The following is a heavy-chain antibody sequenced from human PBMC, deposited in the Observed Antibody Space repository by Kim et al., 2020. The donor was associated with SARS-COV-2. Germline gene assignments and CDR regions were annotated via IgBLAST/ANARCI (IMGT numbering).Heavy chain of an antibody. V-gene: IGHV3-9*01. CDR1: GFTFGDYA. Sequence: GGSLRLSCAASGFTFGDYAMHWVRQAPGKGLEWVSGINWNSGSMGYADSVKGRFTISRDNAKNSLYLQMNSLRPEDAALYYCAKVPSASWARPYFDYWGQGTLVTVSS. D-gene: IGHD2-2*01. J-gene: IGHJ4*02. CDR3: AKVPSASWARPYFDY. CDR2: INWNSGSM.